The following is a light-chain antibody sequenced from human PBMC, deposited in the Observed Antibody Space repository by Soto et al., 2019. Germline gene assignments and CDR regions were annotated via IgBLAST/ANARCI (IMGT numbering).Light chain of an antibody. V-gene: IGLV2-14*01. J-gene: IGLJ2*01. Sequence: QSALTQPASVSGSPGQSITISCTGTSSDVGGYDYVSWYQHHPGKVPKPIIYEVSKRPSGVSHRFSGSKSGNTASLTISGLQTEDEADYYCRSYTTTSALVFGGAAKLTVL. CDR1: SSDVGGYDY. CDR3: RSYTTTSALV. CDR2: EVS.